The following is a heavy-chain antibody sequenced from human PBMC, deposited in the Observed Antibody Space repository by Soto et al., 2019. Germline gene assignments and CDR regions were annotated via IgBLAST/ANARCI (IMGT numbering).Heavy chain of an antibody. CDR2: MNPNSGNT. CDR1: GYTFTSYD. CDR3: ARRGLSSSSTFRYFYYGMDA. J-gene: IGHJ6*02. Sequence: QVQLVQSGAEVKKPGASVKVSCKASGYTFTSYDFNWVRQATGQGLEWMGWMNPNSGNTGYAQKFHGRVTMKSNTSISTAYMELRSPRSEDTAVYYCARRGLSSSSTFRYFYYGMDAWGQGTTVTVSS. V-gene: IGHV1-8*01. D-gene: IGHD6-6*01.